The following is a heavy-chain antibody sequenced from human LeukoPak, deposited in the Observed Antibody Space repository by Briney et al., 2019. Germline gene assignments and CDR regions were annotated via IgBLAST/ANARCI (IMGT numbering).Heavy chain of an antibody. CDR2: ISWSSGSI. CDR3: AKSCTYDSAFDI. J-gene: IGHJ3*02. V-gene: IGHV3-9*01. CDR1: GFTFDDYA. D-gene: IGHD3-22*01. Sequence: GRSLRLSCAASGFTFDDYAMHWVRQAPGKGLEWVSGISWSSGSIGYADSVKGRFTISRDNAKNSLYLQMNSLRAEDTALYYCAKSCTYDSAFDIWGQGTMVTVSS.